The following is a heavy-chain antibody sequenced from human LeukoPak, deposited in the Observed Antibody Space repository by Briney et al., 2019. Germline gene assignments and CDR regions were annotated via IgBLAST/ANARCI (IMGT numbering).Heavy chain of an antibody. Sequence: SPSETLSLTCTVSGGSISSYYWSWIRQPAGKGLEWIGRIYTSGSTNYNPSLKSRVTMSVDTSKNQFSLKLSSVTAADTAVYYCARGVNDSSGYYPFQHWGQGTLVTVSS. CDR1: GGSISSYY. V-gene: IGHV4-4*07. D-gene: IGHD3-22*01. CDR3: ARGVNDSSGYYPFQH. CDR2: IYTSGST. J-gene: IGHJ1*01.